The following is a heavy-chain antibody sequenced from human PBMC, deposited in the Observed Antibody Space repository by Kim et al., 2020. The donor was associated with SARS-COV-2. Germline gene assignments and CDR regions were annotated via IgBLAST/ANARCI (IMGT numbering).Heavy chain of an antibody. Sequence: ASVKVSCKASGYTFTSYAMHWVRQAPGQRLEWMGWINAGNGNTKYSQKFQGRVTITRDTSASTAYMELSSLRSEDTAVYYCARVERDSSGYYPTRGNYFDYWGQGTLVTVSS. CDR1: GYTFTSYA. CDR2: INAGNGNT. D-gene: IGHD3-22*01. CDR3: ARVERDSSGYYPTRGNYFDY. V-gene: IGHV1-3*01. J-gene: IGHJ4*02.